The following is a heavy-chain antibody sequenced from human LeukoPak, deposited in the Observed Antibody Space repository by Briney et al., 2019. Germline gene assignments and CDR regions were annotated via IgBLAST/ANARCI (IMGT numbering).Heavy chain of an antibody. J-gene: IGHJ4*02. CDR2: IYDSGST. D-gene: IGHD2-15*01. V-gene: IGHV4-59*01. Sequence: SSETLSLTCTVSDGSISSYYWSWIRQPPGKGLEWIGHIYDSGSTNYNPSLKSRVTISVDTSKNQFSLKLSSVTAADTAVYYCAREFSRGGFFDYWGQGTLVTVSS. CDR3: AREFSRGGFFDY. CDR1: DGSISSYY.